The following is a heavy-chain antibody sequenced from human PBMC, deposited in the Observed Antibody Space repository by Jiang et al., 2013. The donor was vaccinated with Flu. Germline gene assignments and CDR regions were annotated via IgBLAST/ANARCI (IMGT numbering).Heavy chain of an antibody. D-gene: IGHD6-19*01. Sequence: GAEVKKPGESLKISCKDSGYSFASWWIAWVRQMPGKGLEWMGIIYPGDSDTRYGPSFQGQVTISADKSISTAYLQWSSLKASDTAMYYCARVRAVAGTDDIPGDYWGQGTLVTVSS. CDR3: ARVRAVAGTDDIPGDY. CDR1: GYSFASWW. CDR2: IYPGDSDT. V-gene: IGHV5-51*03. J-gene: IGHJ4*02.